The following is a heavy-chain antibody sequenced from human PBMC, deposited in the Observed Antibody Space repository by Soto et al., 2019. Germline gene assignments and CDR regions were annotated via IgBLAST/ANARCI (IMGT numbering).Heavy chain of an antibody. Sequence: PSETLSLSCAVYGGSFSGYYLSWIRQPPGKGLEWIGEINHSGSTNYNPSLKSRVTISVDTSKNQFSLKLSSVTAADTAVYYCARGLRNDFWSGPTGNWFDPWGQGTLVTVSS. V-gene: IGHV4-34*01. CDR3: ARGLRNDFWSGPTGNWFDP. CDR2: INHSGST. J-gene: IGHJ5*02. CDR1: GGSFSGYY. D-gene: IGHD3-3*01.